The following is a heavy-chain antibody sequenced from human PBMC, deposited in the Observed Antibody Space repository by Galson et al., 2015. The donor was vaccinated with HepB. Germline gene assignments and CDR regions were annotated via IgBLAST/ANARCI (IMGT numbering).Heavy chain of an antibody. D-gene: IGHD6-13*01. Sequence: SLRLSCAASGFTFSSYSMNWVRQAPGKGLEWVSYISSSSSTIYYADSVKGRFTISKDNAKNSLYLQMNSLRDEDTAVYYCARWEQQQEDPDAFDIWGQGTMVTVSS. J-gene: IGHJ3*02. V-gene: IGHV3-48*02. CDR1: GFTFSSYS. CDR2: ISSSSSTI. CDR3: ARWEQQQEDPDAFDI.